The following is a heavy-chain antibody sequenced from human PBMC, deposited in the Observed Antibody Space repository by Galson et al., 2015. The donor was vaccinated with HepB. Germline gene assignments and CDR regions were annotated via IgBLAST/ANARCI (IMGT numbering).Heavy chain of an antibody. V-gene: IGHV1-2*04. D-gene: IGHD2-21*02. J-gene: IGHJ2*01. CDR1: GYTFTGYY. CDR2: INPNSGGT. Sequence: SVKVSCKASGYTFTGYYMHWVRQAPGQGLEWMGWINPNSGGTNYAQKFQGWVTMTRDTSISTAYMELSRLRSDDTAVYYCARGGEHCGGDCYSDWYFDLWGRGTLVTVSS. CDR3: ARGGEHCGGDCYSDWYFDL.